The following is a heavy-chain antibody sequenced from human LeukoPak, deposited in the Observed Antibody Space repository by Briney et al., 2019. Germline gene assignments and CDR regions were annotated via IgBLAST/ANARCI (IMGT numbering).Heavy chain of an antibody. J-gene: IGHJ4*02. D-gene: IGHD7-27*01. CDR1: GGSISSYY. V-gene: IGHV4-59*01. CDR3: ARDNGTGELGPFDY. CDR2: IYYSGST. Sequence: SETLSLTCTVSGGSISSYYWSWIRQPPGKGLEWIGYIYYSGSTNYNPSLKSRVTISVDTSKNQFSLKLSSVTAADTAVYYCARDNGTGELGPFDYWGQGTLVTVSS.